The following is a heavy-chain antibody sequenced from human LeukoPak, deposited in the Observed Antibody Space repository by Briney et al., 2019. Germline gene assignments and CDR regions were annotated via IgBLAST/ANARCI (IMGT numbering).Heavy chain of an antibody. CDR3: AGYYGSGIYSFDY. D-gene: IGHD3-10*01. CDR1: GGSISSYY. J-gene: IGHJ4*02. V-gene: IGHV4-59*01. CDR2: IYYSGST. Sequence: PSETLSLTCTVSGGSISSYYWSWIRQPPGKGLEWIGYIYYSGSTNYNPSLKSRVTISVDTSKNQFSLKLSSVTAADTAVYYCAGYYGSGIYSFDYWGQGTLVTVSS.